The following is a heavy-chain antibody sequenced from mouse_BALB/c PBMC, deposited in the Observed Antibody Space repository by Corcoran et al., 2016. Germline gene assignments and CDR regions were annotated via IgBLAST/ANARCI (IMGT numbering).Heavy chain of an antibody. CDR2: INPYNDGT. Sequence: EVQLQQSGPELVKPGASVKMSCKTSGYTFTRYIMHWVKQKPGKGLEWIGYINPYNDGTKYNEKFKGKATLTSDKSSSTAYMELSSMTSEDSAVYYCAKVPYTMSNCMDYWGQGTSVTVSS. J-gene: IGHJ4*01. CDR1: GYTFTRYI. V-gene: IGHV1S136*01. D-gene: IGHD2-4*01. CDR3: AKVPYTMSNCMDY.